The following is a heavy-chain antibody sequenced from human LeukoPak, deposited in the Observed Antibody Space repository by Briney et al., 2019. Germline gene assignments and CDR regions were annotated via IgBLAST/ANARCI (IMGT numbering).Heavy chain of an antibody. CDR2: INHSGST. CDR3: ASRKLGNDY. Sequence: SSETLSLTCAVYGGSFSGYYWSWIRQPPGKGLEWIGEINHSGSTNYNPSLKSRVTISVDTSMNQFSLKLSSVTAADTAVYYCASRKLGNDYWGQGTLVTVSS. CDR1: GGSFSGYY. J-gene: IGHJ4*02. V-gene: IGHV4-34*01. D-gene: IGHD7-27*01.